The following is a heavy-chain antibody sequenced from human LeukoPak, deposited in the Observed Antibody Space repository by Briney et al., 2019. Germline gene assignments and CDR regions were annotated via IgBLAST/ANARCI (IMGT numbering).Heavy chain of an antibody. CDR1: ADSFSTSSYY. V-gene: IGHV4-39*01. Sequence: SETLSLTCSVAADSFSTSSYYWGWLRQPPGKGLEWIALINYSGPTYSNPSLKSRVTISVDTSKNQFSLRLSSVTVADTAVYYCARLSIVGATSSYYMDVWGKGTTVTVSS. J-gene: IGHJ6*03. CDR3: ARLSIVGATSSYYMDV. D-gene: IGHD1-26*01. CDR2: INYSGPT.